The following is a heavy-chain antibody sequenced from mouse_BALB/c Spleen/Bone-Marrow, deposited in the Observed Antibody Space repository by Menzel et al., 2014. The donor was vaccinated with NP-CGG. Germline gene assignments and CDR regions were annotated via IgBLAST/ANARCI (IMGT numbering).Heavy chain of an antibody. V-gene: IGHV2-9*02. CDR3: ARPTPRYFAMDY. CDR2: IWAGGST. CDR1: GFSLTSYG. Sequence: QVQLKDSGPGLVAPSQSLSIPCTVSGFSLTSYGLHWVRQPPGKGLEWLGVIWAGGSTNYNSALMSRLSISKDNSRSQVFLKMNSLQTDDTAMYYCARPTPRYFAMDYWGQGTSVTVSS. J-gene: IGHJ4*01. D-gene: IGHD6-1*01.